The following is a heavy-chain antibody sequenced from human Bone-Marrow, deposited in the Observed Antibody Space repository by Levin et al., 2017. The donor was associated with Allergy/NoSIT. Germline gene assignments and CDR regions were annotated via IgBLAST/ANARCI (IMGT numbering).Heavy chain of an antibody. CDR2: IIPYFDAA. J-gene: IGHJ5*02. D-gene: IGHD2-15*01. V-gene: IGHV1-69*06. Sequence: GGSLRLSCKPSGDMFNTYAISWVRHAPGQGLEWMGGIIPYFDAANYAQKFRGKVTITADSSTGTAYLELTNLRSEDTAVYYCARDPLSTSEIDPWGQGTLVTVSS. CDR1: GDMFNTYA. CDR3: ARDPLSTSEIDP.